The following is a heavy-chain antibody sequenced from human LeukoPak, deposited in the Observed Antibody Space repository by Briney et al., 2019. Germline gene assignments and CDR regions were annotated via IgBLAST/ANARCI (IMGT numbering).Heavy chain of an antibody. CDR3: ATSSWVDSSGYQFFQH. D-gene: IGHD3-22*01. J-gene: IGHJ1*01. V-gene: IGHV3-53*04. Sequence: PGGSLRLSCAGSGFTVSSDYMSWVRQAPEKRLEWVAVIYSGDTTYYADSVRGRFTISRHNSNNTLYLQMNSLRPEDTAVYYCATSSWVDSSGYQFFQHWGQGTLVTVSS. CDR1: GFTVSSDY. CDR2: IYSGDTT.